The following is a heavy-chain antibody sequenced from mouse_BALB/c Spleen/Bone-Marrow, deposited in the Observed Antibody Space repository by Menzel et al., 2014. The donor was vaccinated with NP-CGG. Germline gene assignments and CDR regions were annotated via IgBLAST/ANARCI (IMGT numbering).Heavy chain of an antibody. CDR2: IRNKANGYTT. D-gene: IGHD2-3*01. CDR3: ARDMGLLRFDY. Sequence: EVQRVESGGGLVQPGGSLILSCAPSGFTFTDYYMSWVRQPPGKALEWLTFIRNKANGYTTEYSASVKGRFTISRDNSQSILYLQMNTLRAEDSATYYCARDMGLLRFDYWGQGTTLTVSS. V-gene: IGHV7-3*02. J-gene: IGHJ2*01. CDR1: GFTFTDYY.